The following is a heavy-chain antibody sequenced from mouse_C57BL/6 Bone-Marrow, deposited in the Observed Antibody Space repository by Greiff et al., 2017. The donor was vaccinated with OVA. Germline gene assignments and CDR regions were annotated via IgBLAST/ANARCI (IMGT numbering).Heavy chain of an antibody. J-gene: IGHJ3*01. CDR3: ARDENYGSSWFAY. CDR1: GFTFSSYA. Sequence: EVNVVESGGGLVKPGGSLKLSCAASGFTFSSYAMSWVRQTPEKRLEWVATISDGGSYTYYPDNVKGRFTISRDNAKNNLYLQMSHLKSEDTAMYYCARDENYGSSWFAYWGQGTLVTVSA. CDR2: ISDGGSYT. D-gene: IGHD1-1*01. V-gene: IGHV5-4*01.